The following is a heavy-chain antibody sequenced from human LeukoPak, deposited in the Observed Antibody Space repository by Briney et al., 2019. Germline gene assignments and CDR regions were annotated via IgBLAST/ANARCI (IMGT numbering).Heavy chain of an antibody. J-gene: IGHJ4*02. CDR3: ARLTRGYFDY. Sequence: SETLSLTCTVSGGSISSYYWSWIRQPPGKGLEWIGYIYYSGSTNYNPSLKSRVASSIDTSKNQGSLKLSPVTAAAAAVYYCARLTRGYFDYWGQGTLVTVSS. D-gene: IGHD1-14*01. CDR1: GGSISSYY. V-gene: IGHV4-59*01. CDR2: IYYSGST.